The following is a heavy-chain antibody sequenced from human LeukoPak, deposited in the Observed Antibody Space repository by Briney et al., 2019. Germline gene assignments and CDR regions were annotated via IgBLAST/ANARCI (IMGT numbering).Heavy chain of an antibody. V-gene: IGHV1-18*01. Sequence: ASVKVSCKASGYTFTSYGISWVRQAPGQGLEWMGWISPYNGNRNYAQKLQDRVTMTTDTSTSTAYMELTSLRSDDTAVYYCARKQLERSTPMGYYYYYMDVWGKGTTVTVSS. CDR2: ISPYNGNR. J-gene: IGHJ6*03. D-gene: IGHD1-1*01. CDR1: GYTFTSYG. CDR3: ARKQLERSTPMGYYYYYMDV.